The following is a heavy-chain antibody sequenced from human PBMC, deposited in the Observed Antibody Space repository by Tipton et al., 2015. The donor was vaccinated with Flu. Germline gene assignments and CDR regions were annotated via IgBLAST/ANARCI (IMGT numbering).Heavy chain of an antibody. J-gene: IGHJ6*02. CDR3: ARVPRGDGFIGYYYGLDV. CDR1: GDSKTYSY. V-gene: IGHV4-59*01. Sequence: GLVKPSETLSLTCTVSGDSKTYSYWTWIRQSPGKGLEWIGYVYFSGATGYNPSLRGRVTISVDTAKSQFSLRLNSVTAADTAIYYCARVPRGDGFIGYYYGLDVWGQGTTVTVSS. D-gene: IGHD3-16*01. CDR2: VYFSGAT.